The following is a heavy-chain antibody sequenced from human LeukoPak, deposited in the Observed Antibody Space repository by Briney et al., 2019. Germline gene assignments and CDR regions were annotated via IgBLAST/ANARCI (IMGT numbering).Heavy chain of an antibody. J-gene: IGHJ4*02. CDR1: GFTFSSYS. CDR2: ISSSSSYI. D-gene: IGHD3-22*01. CDR3: ARDHYDSSGYYPFDY. Sequence: GGSLRLSCAASGFTFSSYSMNWVRQAPGKGLERVSSISSSSSYIYYADSVKGRFTISRDNAKNSLYLQMNSLRAEDTAVYYCARDHYDSSGYYPFDYWGQGTLVTVSS. V-gene: IGHV3-21*01.